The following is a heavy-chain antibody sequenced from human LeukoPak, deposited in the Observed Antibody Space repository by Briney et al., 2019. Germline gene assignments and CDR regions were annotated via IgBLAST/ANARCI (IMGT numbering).Heavy chain of an antibody. D-gene: IGHD4-17*01. CDR2: ISSSSSYI. CDR3: ARRGESASYGDYRFDY. CDR1: GFTFSSYW. V-gene: IGHV3-21*04. Sequence: GGSLRLSCAASGFTFSSYWMNWVRQAPGKGLEWVSSISSSSSYIYYADSVKGRFTISRDNSKNTLFLQMNSLRAEDTAVYYCARRGESASYGDYRFDYWGQGTLVTVSS. J-gene: IGHJ4*02.